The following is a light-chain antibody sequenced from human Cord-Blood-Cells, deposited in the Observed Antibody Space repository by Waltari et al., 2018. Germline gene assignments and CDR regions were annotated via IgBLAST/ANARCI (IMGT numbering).Light chain of an antibody. V-gene: IGKV3-11*01. CDR3: QQRSNWPPIT. Sequence: GERATLSCRASQSVSSYLAWYQQKPGQVPRLLIYDASNRATGIPARFSGSGSGTDFTLTISSLEPEDFAVYYCQQRSNWPPITFGQGTRLEIK. CDR1: QSVSSY. J-gene: IGKJ5*01. CDR2: DAS.